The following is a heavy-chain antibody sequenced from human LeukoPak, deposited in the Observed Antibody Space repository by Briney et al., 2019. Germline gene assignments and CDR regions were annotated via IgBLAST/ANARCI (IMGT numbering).Heavy chain of an antibody. CDR1: GGSISSGGYY. J-gene: IGHJ2*01. CDR2: IYYSGSA. V-gene: IGHV4-31*03. Sequence: SETLSLTCTVSGGSISSGGYYWSWIRQHPGKGLEWIGYIYYSGSAYYNPSLKSRVTISVDTSKNQFPLKLSSVTAADTAVYYCARRSPPHYWYFDLWGRGTLVTVSS. CDR3: ARRSPPHYWYFDL.